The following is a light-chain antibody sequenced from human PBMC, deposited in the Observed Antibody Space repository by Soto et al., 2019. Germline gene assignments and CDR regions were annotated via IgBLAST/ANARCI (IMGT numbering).Light chain of an antibody. CDR3: QQRSNWPPLYT. V-gene: IGKV3-11*01. J-gene: IGKJ2*01. CDR2: DAS. CDR1: QSVSSY. Sequence: EIVLTQSPATLSLSPGERATLSCRASQSVSSYLAWYQQKPGQAPRLLIYDASNRATGIPARFSGSGSGTDLTLTISSLEPEDFAVYYCQQRSNWPPLYTFGHGTKLEIK.